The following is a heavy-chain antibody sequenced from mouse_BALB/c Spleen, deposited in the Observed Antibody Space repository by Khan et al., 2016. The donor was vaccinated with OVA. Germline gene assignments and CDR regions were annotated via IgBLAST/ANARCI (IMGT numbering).Heavy chain of an antibody. D-gene: IGHD2-4*01. CDR2: IWSAGST. CDR1: GFSLPNYS. J-gene: IGHJ3*01. V-gene: IGHV2-2*02. Sequence: QVQLKESGPGLVQPSQSLSITCTVSGFSLPNYSVHWVRQSPGKGLEWLGVIWSAGSTDYNEAFISRLTLSKDNSRSQVFFKMNNLQPNDTAIYYCARRGYDYGRGALFAYWGQGTLVTVSA. CDR3: ARRGYDYGRGALFAY.